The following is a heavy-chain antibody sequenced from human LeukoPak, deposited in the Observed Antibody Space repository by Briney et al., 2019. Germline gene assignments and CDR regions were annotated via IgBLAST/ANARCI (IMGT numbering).Heavy chain of an antibody. J-gene: IGHJ4*02. CDR1: GYTFSGYY. Sequence: AASVKVSFKASGYTFSGYYMHWVRQAPGQGLGWMGWINPNSGGTNYAQQFQGRVTMTRDASISTAYMELSRLRSDDTAVFYCAREVYSSGWYLDYWGQGTLVTVSS. D-gene: IGHD6-19*01. CDR3: AREVYSSGWYLDY. V-gene: IGHV1-2*02. CDR2: INPNSGGT.